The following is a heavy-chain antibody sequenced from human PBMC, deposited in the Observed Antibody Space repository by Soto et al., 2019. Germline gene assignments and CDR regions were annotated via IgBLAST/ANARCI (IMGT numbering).Heavy chain of an antibody. Sequence: QVQLRESGPGLVKSSETLSLTCTVSGGSIGTYYWSWVRQPPGKGLEWIGYIYYSGTATYNPSLRSRVTISVDTSKNQFSLRLSSVTASDTAVYYCARGDGIQLGSLAGRYYYHKMDVWGQGTTVTVYS. CDR3: ARGDGIQLGSLAGRYYYHKMDV. D-gene: IGHD1-1*01. CDR1: GGSIGTYY. CDR2: IYYSGTA. V-gene: IGHV4-59*01. J-gene: IGHJ6*02.